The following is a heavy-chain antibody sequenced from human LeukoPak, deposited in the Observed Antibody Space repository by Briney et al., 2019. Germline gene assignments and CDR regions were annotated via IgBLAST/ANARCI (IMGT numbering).Heavy chain of an antibody. CDR2: IRSKANNYAT. CDR3: TRHQGAGGSGVDY. CDR1: VLIYSGSA. Sequence: GGSLRLSCAPSVLIYSGSAMHGVRRASGKGLEWVGRIRSKANNYATTYAASVKGRFTISRDDSKNTAYLQMNSLKTEDTAVYYCTRHQGAGGSGVDYWGQGTLVTVSS. J-gene: IGHJ4*02. D-gene: IGHD2-15*01. V-gene: IGHV3-73*01.